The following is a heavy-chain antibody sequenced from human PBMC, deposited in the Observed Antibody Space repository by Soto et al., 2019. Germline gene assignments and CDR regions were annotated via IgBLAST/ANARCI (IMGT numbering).Heavy chain of an antibody. CDR3: ARGNGGMAV. CDR2: INAGNGHA. Sequence: ASVKVSCKASGYTFTDYGLHWVRQAPGQRLEWMGWINAGNGHAKYSQNFKGRVTMTTDTSTSTAYMELRSLRSDDTAVYYCARGNGGMAVWGHGTTVTVSS. CDR1: GYTFTDYG. V-gene: IGHV1-3*01. J-gene: IGHJ6*02.